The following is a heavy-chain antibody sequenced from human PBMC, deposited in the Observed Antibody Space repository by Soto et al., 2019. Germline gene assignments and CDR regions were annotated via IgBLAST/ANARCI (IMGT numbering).Heavy chain of an antibody. Sequence: EVQLVESGGGLVQPGGSLRLSCAASGFTSSDYEMHWVRQVAGRGLEWVSGIGPAGDTNYLGSVRGRFTIARDNAKNSVYLQMNSLRAEDTAVYYCAGRRQVINDYYGLADWGQGTTVIVSS. V-gene: IGHV3-13*01. CDR1: GFTSSDYE. D-gene: IGHD2-21*01. CDR3: AGRRQVINDYYGLAD. J-gene: IGHJ6*02. CDR2: IGPAGDT.